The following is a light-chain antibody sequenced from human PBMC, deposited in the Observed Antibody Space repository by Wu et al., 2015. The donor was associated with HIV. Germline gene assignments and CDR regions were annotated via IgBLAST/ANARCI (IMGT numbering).Light chain of an antibody. CDR2: GAS. CDR1: QSVSSN. CDR3: QQYNNGPRT. J-gene: IGKJ1*01. Sequence: EIVLTQSPGTPSLSPGERATLSCRASQSVSSNLAWYQQKPGQAPRLLIYGASTRATGIPARFSGSGSGTEFTLTISSMQSEDFAVYYCQQYNNGPRTFGQGTKVEVK. V-gene: IGKV3-15*01.